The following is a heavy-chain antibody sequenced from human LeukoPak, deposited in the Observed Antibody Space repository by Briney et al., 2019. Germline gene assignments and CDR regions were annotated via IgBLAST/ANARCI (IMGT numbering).Heavy chain of an antibody. CDR1: GGSFSGHY. Sequence: SETLSLTCAVSGGSFSGHYWNWIRQPPGKGLEWIGEISHGGSTNYNPSLKSRVTISVDTSQNQFSLRLSSVTAADTAVYYCARGRYVTTRGGAAAGFLDYWGQGTLVTVST. D-gene: IGHD6-13*01. V-gene: IGHV4-34*01. CDR2: ISHGGST. J-gene: IGHJ4*02. CDR3: ARGRYVTTRGGAAAGFLDY.